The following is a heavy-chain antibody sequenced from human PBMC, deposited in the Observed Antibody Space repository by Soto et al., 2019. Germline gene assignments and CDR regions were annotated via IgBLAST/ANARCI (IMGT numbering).Heavy chain of an antibody. CDR1: GFTFDDYA. D-gene: IGHD5-12*01. CDR2: ISWNSGSI. J-gene: IGHJ4*02. CDR3: AKDMGYDLSPLGYFDY. Sequence: GGSLRLSCAASGFTFDDYAMHWVRQAPGKGLEWVSGISWNSGSIGYADSVKGRFTISRDNAKNSLYLQMNSLRSEDTALYYCAKDMGYDLSPLGYFDYWGQGTLVTVSS. V-gene: IGHV3-9*01.